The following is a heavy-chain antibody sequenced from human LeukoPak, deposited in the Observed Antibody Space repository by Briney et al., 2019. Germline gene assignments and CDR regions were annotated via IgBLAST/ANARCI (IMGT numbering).Heavy chain of an antibody. CDR1: GGSISGYF. J-gene: IGHJ6*02. V-gene: IGHV4-59*08. D-gene: IGHD2-15*01. CDR2: IYYTGAT. CDR3: ARHAPVGYSQHGMDV. Sequence: SETLSLTCTVSGGSISGYFWSCIRQPPGQGLEFIGYIYYTGATLYNPSLKSRVTMSVDTSKNQFSLKLSSVTAAATAVYYCARHAPVGYSQHGMDVWGQGTTVTVSS.